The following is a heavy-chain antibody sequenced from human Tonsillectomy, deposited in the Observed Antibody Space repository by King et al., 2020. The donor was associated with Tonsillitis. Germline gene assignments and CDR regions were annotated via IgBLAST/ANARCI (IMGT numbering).Heavy chain of an antibody. J-gene: IGHJ6*03. CDR2: ISYSWTT. D-gene: IGHD5-18*01. CDR1: AGSITSDH. Sequence: QLQESGPGLEEPSETLSLTCTVSAGSITSDHWTWIRQPPGKGLEWIGYISYSWTTNYNPSLNSRVTVSVDTSKNEFSPRLRSVTAADTAVYHCARVGDRGTDFVTTGFGYMDVWGKGTTVTVSS. V-gene: IGHV4-59*01. CDR3: ARVGDRGTDFVTTGFGYMDV.